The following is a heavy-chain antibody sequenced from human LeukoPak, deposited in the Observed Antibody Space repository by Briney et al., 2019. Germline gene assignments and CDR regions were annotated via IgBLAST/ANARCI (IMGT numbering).Heavy chain of an antibody. D-gene: IGHD3-3*01. CDR2: ISGSGGST. J-gene: IGHJ4*02. Sequence: GSLRLSCAASGFTFSSYAMSWVRQAPGKGLEWVSAISGSGGSTYYADSVKGRFTISRDNSKNTLYLQMNSLRAEDTAVYYCAKDSVLRFLELGDYWGQGTLVTVSS. CDR1: GFTFSSYA. CDR3: AKDSVLRFLELGDY. V-gene: IGHV3-23*01.